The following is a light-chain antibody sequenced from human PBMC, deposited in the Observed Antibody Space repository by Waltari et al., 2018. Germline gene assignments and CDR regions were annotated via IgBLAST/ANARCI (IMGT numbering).Light chain of an antibody. J-gene: IGKJ1*01. Sequence: IVLTQSADSLAVSLGERVTIHCKSSQSVSYSSNNKNYLAWYQQKPGQPPKLLIYWASTRESGVPDRFSGSGSGTDFTLTISSLQAEDVAVYYCQQYYSTPLTFGQGTKVEIK. CDR1: QSVSYSSNNKNY. CDR2: WAS. V-gene: IGKV4-1*01. CDR3: QQYYSTPLT.